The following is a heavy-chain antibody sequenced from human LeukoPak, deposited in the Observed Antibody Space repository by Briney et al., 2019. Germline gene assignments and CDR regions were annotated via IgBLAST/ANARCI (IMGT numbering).Heavy chain of an antibody. Sequence: PGGSLRLSCVGSGFTFSSYAMKWVRQAPGKGLEWVSYISSSSGTIYYADSVKGRFTVSRDNAKNSLYLQMNSLRAEDTAVYYCARESSGVDFDYWGQGTLVTVSS. CDR1: GFTFSSYA. CDR2: ISSSSGTI. D-gene: IGHD2-15*01. J-gene: IGHJ4*02. CDR3: ARESSGVDFDY. V-gene: IGHV3-48*01.